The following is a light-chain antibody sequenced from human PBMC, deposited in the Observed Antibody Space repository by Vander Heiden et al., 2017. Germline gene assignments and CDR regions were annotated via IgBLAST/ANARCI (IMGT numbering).Light chain of an antibody. Sequence: IVMTQSPATLSVSPGERATLSRRASQSVSSNLAWYQQKPGQAPRLLIYGSSTRATGIPARFSGSGSGTEFTLTISSLQSEDFAVYYCQQYNNWPPIYTFGQGTKLEIK. J-gene: IGKJ2*01. CDR1: QSVSSN. CDR3: QQYNNWPPIYT. CDR2: GSS. V-gene: IGKV3-15*01.